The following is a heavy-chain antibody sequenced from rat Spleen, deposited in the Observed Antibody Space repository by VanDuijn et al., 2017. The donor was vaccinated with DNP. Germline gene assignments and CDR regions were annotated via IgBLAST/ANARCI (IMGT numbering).Heavy chain of an antibody. CDR1: GFTFSDYA. J-gene: IGHJ2*01. CDR2: IIYDGSRT. D-gene: IGHD1-12*01. V-gene: IGHV5S10*01. Sequence: EVRLVESGGALVQPGRSLKLSCAASGFTFSDYAMAWVRQSPKKGLEWVATIIYDGSRTYYRDSVKGRFTISRDNAKSTLYLRMDSLRSEDTATYYCSTLNYYASLSGYFDYWGQGVMVTVSS. CDR3: STLNYYASLSGYFDY.